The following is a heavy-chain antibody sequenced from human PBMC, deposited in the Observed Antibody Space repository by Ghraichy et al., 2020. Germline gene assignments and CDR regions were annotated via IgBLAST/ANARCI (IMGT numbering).Heavy chain of an antibody. CDR1: EFTFSSYS. CDR3: ARGTTVVRYYYYDGMDV. Sequence: GESLNISCVGSEFTFSSYSMNWVRQAPGKGLEWVSYITSSSRFISYADSVKGRFTVSRDNGQNSLYLQMKSLRDEDTAVDYCARGTTVVRYYYYDGMDVWSKGTTVTVSS. V-gene: IGHV3-48*02. D-gene: IGHD4-23*01. J-gene: IGHJ6*04. CDR2: ITSSSRFI.